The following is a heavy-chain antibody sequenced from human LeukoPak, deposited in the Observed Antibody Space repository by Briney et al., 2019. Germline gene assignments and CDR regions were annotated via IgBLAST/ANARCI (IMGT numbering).Heavy chain of an antibody. J-gene: IGHJ4*02. Sequence: WSLRLSCAASGFTFSSCAMNWVRQAPGKGLEWVSSVSGSGATTYDADSVKGRFTISRDNSKNTLYLQMNSLRAEDTAIYYCAKDRYGDYSFDSWGQGTLVTVSS. CDR1: GFTFSSCA. CDR3: AKDRYGDYSFDS. V-gene: IGHV3-23*01. D-gene: IGHD4-17*01. CDR2: VSGSGATT.